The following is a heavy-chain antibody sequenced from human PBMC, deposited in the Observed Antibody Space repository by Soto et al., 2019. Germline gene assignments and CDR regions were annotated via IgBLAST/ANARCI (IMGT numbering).Heavy chain of an antibody. CDR3: ARLAYYYDSSGSDYYYGMDV. D-gene: IGHD3-22*01. J-gene: IGHJ6*02. CDR2: ISSSSSTI. V-gene: IGHV3-48*04. Sequence: GGSLRLSCAASGFTFSSYSMNWVRQAPGKGLEWVSYISSSSSTIYYADSVKGRFTISRDNAKNSLYLQMNSLRAEDTAVYYCARLAYYYDSSGSDYYYGMDVWGQGTTVTVSS. CDR1: GFTFSSYS.